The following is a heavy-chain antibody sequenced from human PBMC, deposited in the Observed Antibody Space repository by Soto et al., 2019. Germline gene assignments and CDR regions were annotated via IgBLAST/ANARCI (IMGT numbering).Heavy chain of an antibody. J-gene: IGHJ5*01. CDR2: ISYDGSNK. V-gene: IGHV3-30*14. CDR3: AKGKISTTTYTSFDS. Sequence: PGGSLRLSCAASGFTFSSYAMHWVRQAPGKGLEWVAVISYDGSNKYYADSVKGRFTISRDNFKSTLYLQMSSLRAEDTAVYYCAKGKISTTTYTSFDSWGQGTLATVSS. CDR1: GFTFSSYA. D-gene: IGHD1-26*01.